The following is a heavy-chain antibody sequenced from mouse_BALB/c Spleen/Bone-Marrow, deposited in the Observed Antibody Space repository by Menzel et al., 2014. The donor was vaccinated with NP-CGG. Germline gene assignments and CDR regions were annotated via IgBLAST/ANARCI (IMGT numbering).Heavy chain of an antibody. CDR3: ARDHHSRTEAMDY. CDR2: IWAGGST. Sequence: VQLQESGPGLVAPSQSLSITCTVSGFSLTSYGVNWVRQPPGKGLEWLGVIWAGGSTNYNLALKSRLSISKDNSKSQVFLKMNSLQTDDTAMYYCARDHHSRTEAMDYWGQGTSVTVSS. D-gene: IGHD1-1*01. J-gene: IGHJ4*01. CDR1: GFSLTSYG. V-gene: IGHV2-9*02.